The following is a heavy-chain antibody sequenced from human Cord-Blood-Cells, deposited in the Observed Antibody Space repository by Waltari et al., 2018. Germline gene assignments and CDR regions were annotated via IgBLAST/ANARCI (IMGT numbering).Heavy chain of an antibody. CDR2: ISSSSSYI. V-gene: IGHV3-21*01. CDR1: GFTFSSYS. Sequence: EVQLVESGGGLVKPGGSLILSCAASGFTFSSYSMNWVRQAPGKGLEWVSSISSSSSYIYYADSVKGRFTISRDNAKNSLYLQMNSLRAEDTAVYYCARATITLDAFDIWGQGTMVTDSS. J-gene: IGHJ3*02. CDR3: ARATITLDAFDI.